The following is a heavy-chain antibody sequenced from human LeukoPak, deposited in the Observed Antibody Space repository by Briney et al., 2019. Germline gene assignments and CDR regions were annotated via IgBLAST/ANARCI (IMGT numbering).Heavy chain of an antibody. V-gene: IGHV1-2*02. CDR2: LDPKSGGT. CDR3: AVGLDIAMPGKVPTG. J-gene: IGHJ4*02. CDR1: GYTFTGYY. D-gene: IGHD6-19*01. Sequence: ASVKVSCKASGYTFTGYYMHWVRQAPGQGPEWMGWLDPKSGGTKYAQRFQGRVTMAWDTSISTAYMDLVRLRSDDTAVYYCAVGLDIAMPGKVPTGWGQGTLVTVSS.